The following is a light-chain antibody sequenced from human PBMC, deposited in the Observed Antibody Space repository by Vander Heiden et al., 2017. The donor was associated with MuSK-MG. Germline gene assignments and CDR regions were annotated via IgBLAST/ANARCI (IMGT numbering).Light chain of an antibody. CDR1: QSIDDY. J-gene: IGKJ2*01. CDR3: QQRDFTPYT. Sequence: DIQMTQYPYSLSASVGDRVTFTCRASQSIDDYLNWYQQRPGTAPKLLIFGASSLHNEVPSRFNGSGSGTDFTLTITRVQPEDSATYYCQQRDFTPYTFGQGSKMEIK. V-gene: IGKV1-39*01. CDR2: GAS.